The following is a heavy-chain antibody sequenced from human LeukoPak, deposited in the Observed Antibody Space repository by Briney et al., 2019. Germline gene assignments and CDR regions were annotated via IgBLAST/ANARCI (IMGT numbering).Heavy chain of an antibody. CDR1: GFTFSSYS. CDR2: ISSSNGTI. J-gene: IGHJ4*02. Sequence: GGSLRLSCAASGFTFSSYSMNWVRQAPGKGLEWVSYISSSNGTINYADSVKGRFTISGDNARNSLYLQMNSLRAEDTAVYYCARDLNYAFDYWGQGTLVTVSS. V-gene: IGHV3-48*01. D-gene: IGHD2-2*01. CDR3: ARDLNYAFDY.